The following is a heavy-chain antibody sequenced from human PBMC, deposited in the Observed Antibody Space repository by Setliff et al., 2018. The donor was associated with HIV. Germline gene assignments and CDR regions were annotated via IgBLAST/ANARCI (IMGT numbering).Heavy chain of an antibody. V-gene: IGHV3-66*01. J-gene: IGHJ4*02. CDR3: AEVTVAASGYFDY. D-gene: IGHD6-19*01. Sequence: GGSLRLSCAASGVTVSNDYMNWVRQAPGQGLEWVSVLHSGGSTFYADSVSGRFTISRDNSKNKVYLQMNSLRAEDTAVYYCAEVTVAASGYFDYWGQGTLVTVSS. CDR1: GVTVSNDY. CDR2: LHSGGST.